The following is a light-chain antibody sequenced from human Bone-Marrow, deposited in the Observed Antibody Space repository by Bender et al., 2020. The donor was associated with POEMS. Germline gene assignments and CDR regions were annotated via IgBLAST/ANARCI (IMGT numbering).Light chain of an antibody. V-gene: IGLV3-21*03. CDR3: QAADSSATQYV. J-gene: IGLJ1*01. Sequence: SYVLLQAPSVSVAPEKTARIPCGGDNIGSKSVHWFQQKPGQAPVLVVYDDSDRPSGIPERFSGSTSGRTVTLTISAVQAEDEADYYCQAADSSATQYVFGPGTKVTVL. CDR2: DDS. CDR1: NIGSKS.